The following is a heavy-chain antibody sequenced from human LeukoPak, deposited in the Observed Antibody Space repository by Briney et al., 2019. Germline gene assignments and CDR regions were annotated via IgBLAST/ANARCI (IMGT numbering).Heavy chain of an antibody. CDR1: GFNFRDAA. Sequence: PGGSLRLSCAASGFNFRDAAMTWVRQAPGKGLEWVSLIGPVGDSPFYADSVKGRFTISRDNSENTVYLQMNSLRAEDTAVYYCARLGSGNYYNGDTFDIWGQGTTVTVSS. V-gene: IGHV3-23*01. J-gene: IGHJ3*02. CDR3: ARLGSGNYYNGDTFDI. D-gene: IGHD3-10*01. CDR2: IGPVGDSP.